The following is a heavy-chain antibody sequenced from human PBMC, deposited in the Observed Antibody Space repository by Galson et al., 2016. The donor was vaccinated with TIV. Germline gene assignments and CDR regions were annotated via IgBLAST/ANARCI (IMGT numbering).Heavy chain of an antibody. D-gene: IGHD3-22*01. CDR2: IHSSGST. V-gene: IGHV4-31*03. J-gene: IGHJ3*02. CDR3: ARSSSGFDAFDI. Sequence: TLSLTCTVSGGSIKSGGYFWSWIRQHPGKALEWIGYIHSSGSTFYNPSLRSRVTISLDTSRDNFSLRLNSVTAADTAVYYCARSSSGFDAFDIWGPGTLVTVSP. CDR1: GGSIKSGGYF.